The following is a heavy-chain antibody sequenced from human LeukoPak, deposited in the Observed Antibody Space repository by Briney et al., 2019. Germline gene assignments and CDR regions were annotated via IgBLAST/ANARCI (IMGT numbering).Heavy chain of an antibody. CDR1: GYSFPNYW. J-gene: IGHJ4*02. CDR3: ARFLYGVYSHYFDY. CDR2: IYPGDSET. Sequence: GESLKISCKGSGYSFPNYWIGWVRQMPGKGLEWMGIIYPGDSETRYSPSFQGQVTISADRSINTAYLQWRSLRASDTAMYYCARFLYGVYSHYFDYWGQGTLVTVSS. D-gene: IGHD4-17*01. V-gene: IGHV5-51*01.